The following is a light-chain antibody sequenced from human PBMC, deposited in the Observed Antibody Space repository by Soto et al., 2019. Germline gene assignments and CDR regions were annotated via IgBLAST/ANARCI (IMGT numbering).Light chain of an antibody. J-gene: IGLJ3*02. V-gene: IGLV1-44*01. CDR3: AAWDDSLKV. CDR1: ISNIGSHS. Sequence: QPVLTQPPSASGTPGQRVTISCSGSISNIGSHSVNWYQQFPGTAPKLVIYNDDQRPSGVPDRFSGSRSGTSASLAISGLQSEDEADYYCAAWDDSLKVFGGGTKLTVL. CDR2: NDD.